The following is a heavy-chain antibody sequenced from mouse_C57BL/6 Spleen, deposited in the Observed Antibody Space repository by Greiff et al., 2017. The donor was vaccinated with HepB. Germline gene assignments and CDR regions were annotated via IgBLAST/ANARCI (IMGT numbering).Heavy chain of an antibody. Sequence: DVHLVESGGGLVKPGGSLKLSCAASGFTFSDYGMHWVRQAPEKGLEWVAYISSGSSTIYYADTVKGRFTISRDNAKNTLFLQMTSLRSEDTAMYYCARPHYYDYDEGFAYWGQGTLVTVSA. CDR2: ISSGSSTI. V-gene: IGHV5-17*01. J-gene: IGHJ3*01. CDR1: GFTFSDYG. D-gene: IGHD2-4*01. CDR3: ARPHYYDYDEGFAY.